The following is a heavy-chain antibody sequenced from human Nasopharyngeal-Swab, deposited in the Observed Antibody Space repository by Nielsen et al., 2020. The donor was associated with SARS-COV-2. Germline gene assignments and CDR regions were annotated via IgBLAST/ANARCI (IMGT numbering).Heavy chain of an antibody. CDR3: ARDGSRVTIFGVITTPKYYYYYMDV. V-gene: IGHV3-7*03. J-gene: IGHJ6*03. CDR2: LKQDVSEK. CDR1: GFTFSSYW. Sequence: GESLKISCAASGFTFSSYWMSWFRQAPVKGLECVAHLKQDVSEKYHVDSVKGRFTISRDNAKNSLYLQMNSLRAEDTAVYYCARDGSRVTIFGVITTPKYYYYYMDVWGKGTTVTVSS. D-gene: IGHD3-3*01.